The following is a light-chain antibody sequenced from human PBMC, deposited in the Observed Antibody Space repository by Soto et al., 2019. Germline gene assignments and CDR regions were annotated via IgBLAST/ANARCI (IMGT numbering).Light chain of an antibody. CDR2: GAS. V-gene: IGKV3-20*01. J-gene: IGKJ4*01. CDR3: QQYGSSLT. Sequence: EIVLTQSPVTLSLSPGQGAALSCRASQSVSSTYFAWYQRKRGQAPRLLIFGASIRVTGIPDRFIGSGSGTDFTLTISRLEPEDFAVYYCQQYGSSLTLGGGTKVDIK. CDR1: QSVSSTY.